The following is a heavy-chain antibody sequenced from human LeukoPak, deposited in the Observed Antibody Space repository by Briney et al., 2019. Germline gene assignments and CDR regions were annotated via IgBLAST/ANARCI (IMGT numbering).Heavy chain of an antibody. CDR2: ISYDGSNK. Sequence: GGSLRLSCAASGFTFSSYAMHWVRQAPGKGLEWVAVISYDGSNKYYADSVKGRFTVSRDNYKNTLYLQMNSLRAEDTAVYYCAREGLVVITHAFDIWGQGTMVTVSS. V-gene: IGHV3-30-3*01. CDR3: AREGLVVITHAFDI. CDR1: GFTFSSYA. D-gene: IGHD3-22*01. J-gene: IGHJ3*02.